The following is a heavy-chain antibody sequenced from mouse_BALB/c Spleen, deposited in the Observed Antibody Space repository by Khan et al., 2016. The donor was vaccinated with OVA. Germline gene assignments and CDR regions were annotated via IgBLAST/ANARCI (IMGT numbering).Heavy chain of an antibody. V-gene: IGHV3-8*02. Sequence: EVQLQESGPSLVKPSQTLSLICSVTGDSITSGYWNWIRQSPGTKLEFMGYMIYSGHTYYNPSLISRISIIRHTSNNQYYLQLISVTTEDTATYYCARSTYKYAFVYWGRGTLVSVSA. CDR2: MIYSGHT. CDR1: GDSITSGY. J-gene: IGHJ3*01. D-gene: IGHD2-14*01. CDR3: ARSTYKYAFVY.